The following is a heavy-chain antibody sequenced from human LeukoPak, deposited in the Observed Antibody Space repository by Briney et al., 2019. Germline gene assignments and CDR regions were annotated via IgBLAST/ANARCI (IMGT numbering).Heavy chain of an antibody. J-gene: IGHJ3*02. D-gene: IGHD6-19*01. CDR3: ARSSSGSAFDI. V-gene: IGHV1-2*06. Sequence: ASVKVSCKASGYIFTGYYMHWVRQAPGQGLEWMGRINPNSGGTNYAQKFQGRVTMTRDTSISTAYMELSRLRSDDTAVYYCARSSSGSAFDIWGQGTMVTVSS. CDR2: INPNSGGT. CDR1: GYIFTGYY.